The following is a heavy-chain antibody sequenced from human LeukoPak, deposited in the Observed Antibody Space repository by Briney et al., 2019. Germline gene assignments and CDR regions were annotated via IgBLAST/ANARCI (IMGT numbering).Heavy chain of an antibody. CDR1: GYTFTNYD. D-gene: IGHD6-13*01. CDR2: ISAYNGNT. Sequence: SVKVSCKASGYTFTNYDINWVRQAPGQGLEWMGWISAYNGNTNYAQKLQGRVTMTTDTSTSTAYMELRSLRSDDTAAYYCARVGSAAGTRWFDPWGRGTLVTVSS. J-gene: IGHJ5*02. CDR3: ARVGSAAGTRWFDP. V-gene: IGHV1-18*01.